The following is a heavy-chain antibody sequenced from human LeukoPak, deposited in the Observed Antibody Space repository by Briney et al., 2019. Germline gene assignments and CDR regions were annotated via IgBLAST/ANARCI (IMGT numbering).Heavy chain of an antibody. CDR1: GDSISSYY. V-gene: IGHV4-4*07. CDR2: IYASGST. Sequence: SETLSLTCTVSGDSISSYYWSWIRQPAGKGLEWIGRIYASGSTNYNPSLKSRVTMSLDTSKNQLSLNLSSVTAADTAVYYCARKALPGNWFDPWGQGTLVTVSS. J-gene: IGHJ5*02. CDR3: ARKALPGNWFDP.